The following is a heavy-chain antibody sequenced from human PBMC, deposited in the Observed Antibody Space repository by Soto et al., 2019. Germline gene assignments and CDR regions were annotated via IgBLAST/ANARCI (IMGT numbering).Heavy chain of an antibody. V-gene: IGHV1-69*08. CDR3: ARDTDIAVAGSWYFDL. D-gene: IGHD6-19*01. CDR1: GGTFSSYT. CDR2: IIPILGIA. J-gene: IGHJ2*01. Sequence: QVQLVQSGAEVKKPGSSVKVSCKASGGTFSSYTISWVRQAPGQGLEWMGRIIPILGIANYALKFQGRVTITADKSTSTASMELSSLRSEDTAVYYCARDTDIAVAGSWYFDLWGGGTLVTVSS.